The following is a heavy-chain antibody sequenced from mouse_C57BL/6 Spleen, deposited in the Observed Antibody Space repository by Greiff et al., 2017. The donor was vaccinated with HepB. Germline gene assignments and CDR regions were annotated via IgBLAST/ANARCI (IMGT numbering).Heavy chain of an antibody. D-gene: IGHD2-3*01. CDR2: IDPETGGT. V-gene: IGHV1-15*01. Sequence: QVQLKQSGAELVRPGASVTLSCKASGYTFTDYEMHWVKQTPVHGLEWIGAIDPETGGTAYNQKFKGKAILTADKSSSTAYMELRSLTSEDSAVYYCTRRDGYFPFDYWGQGTTLTVSS. J-gene: IGHJ2*01. CDR3: TRRDGYFPFDY. CDR1: GYTFTDYE.